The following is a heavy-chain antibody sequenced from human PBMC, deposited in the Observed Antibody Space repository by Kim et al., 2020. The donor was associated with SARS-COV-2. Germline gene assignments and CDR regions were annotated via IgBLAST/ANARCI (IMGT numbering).Heavy chain of an antibody. CDR3: NTDFAGGF. V-gene: IGHV3-15*06. J-gene: IGHJ4*02. Sequence: GGTINYADPVKGRFTNSRDETKAAVYLQMYSLKTEDTAVYYCNTDFAGGFWGQGTLVTVSS. CDR2: GGTI. D-gene: IGHD3-16*01.